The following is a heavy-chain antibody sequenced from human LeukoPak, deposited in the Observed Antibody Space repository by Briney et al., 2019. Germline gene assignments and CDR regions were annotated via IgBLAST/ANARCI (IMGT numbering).Heavy chain of an antibody. CDR3: ARGRGGKYCSGGSCYSYDYYYYYMDV. CDR1: GGTFSGYA. V-gene: IGHV1-69*06. Sequence: SVKVSCKASGGTFSGYAVSWVRQAPGQGLQWMGGIIPIFGTANYARKFQGRVTITADKSTSTAYMELSSLRSEDTAVYYCARGRGGKYCSGGSCYSYDYYYYYMDVWGKGTTVTVSS. J-gene: IGHJ6*03. D-gene: IGHD2-15*01. CDR2: IIPIFGTA.